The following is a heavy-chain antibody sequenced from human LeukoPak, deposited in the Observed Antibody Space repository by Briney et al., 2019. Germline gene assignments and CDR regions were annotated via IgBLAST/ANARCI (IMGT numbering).Heavy chain of an antibody. Sequence: GGSLRLSCTGSGFTFSSYWMSWVRQAQGKGLEWVANIRQDGDLKHYVDSVRGRFTISRDNAENSLYLQMNSLRAEDTAIYYCAREIVGTIKSYFDYWGQGTLVTASS. CDR2: IRQDGDLK. J-gene: IGHJ4*02. CDR3: AREIVGTIKSYFDY. V-gene: IGHV3-7*01. CDR1: GFTFSSYW. D-gene: IGHD1-26*01.